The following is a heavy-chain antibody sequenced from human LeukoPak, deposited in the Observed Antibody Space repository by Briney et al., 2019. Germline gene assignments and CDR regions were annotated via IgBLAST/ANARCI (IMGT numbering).Heavy chain of an antibody. V-gene: IGHV4-39*07. J-gene: IGHJ4*02. CDR2: IYYSGST. Sequence: PSETLSLTCTVSGGSISSSSYYWGWIRQPPGKGLEWIGSIYYSGSTYYNPSLKSRVTISVVTSKNQFSLKLSSVTAADTAVYYCARLMVRGVINEYYFDYWGQGTLVTVSS. D-gene: IGHD3-10*01. CDR3: ARLMVRGVINEYYFDY. CDR1: GGSISSSSYY.